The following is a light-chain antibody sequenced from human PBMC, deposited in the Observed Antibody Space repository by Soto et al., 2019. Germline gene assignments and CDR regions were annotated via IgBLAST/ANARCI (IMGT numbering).Light chain of an antibody. CDR2: GAS. V-gene: IGKV1-17*02. J-gene: IGKJ1*01. CDR1: QDVSNA. Sequence: DIQMTQSPPSLCTSVGDRFTITCRASQDVSNALGWFQQKPGKAPKRLIFGASNLESGVPSRFSGTGSGTEFILTITNLQPEDFATYYCLQHTYIWSFGQGTKVNIK. CDR3: LQHTYIWS.